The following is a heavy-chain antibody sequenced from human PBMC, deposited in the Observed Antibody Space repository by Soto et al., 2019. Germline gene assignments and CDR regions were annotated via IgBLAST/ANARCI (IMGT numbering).Heavy chain of an antibody. V-gene: IGHV1-69*13. CDR2: IIPIFGTA. CDR3: ARALYSSGWYPGTNYFDY. CDR1: GGTFSSYA. Sequence: ASVKVSCKASGGTFSSYAISWVRQAPGQGLEWMGGIIPIFGTANYAQKFQGRVTITADESTSTAYMELGSLRSEDTAVYYCARALYSSGWYPGTNYFDYWGQGTLVTVSS. J-gene: IGHJ4*02. D-gene: IGHD6-19*01.